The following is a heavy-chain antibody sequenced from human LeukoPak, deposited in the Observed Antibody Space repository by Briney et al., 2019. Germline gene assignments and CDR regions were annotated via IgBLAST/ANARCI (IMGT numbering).Heavy chain of an antibody. Sequence: GGSLRLSCAVSGFTVSSNYMSWVRQAPGQGLEWVSVIYTGGGTYYADSVKGRFTMFRDNSKNTLHLQMNRLRAEDTAVYYCATLLSTGTSAHFDYWGKGTLVSVSS. CDR3: ATLLSTGTSAHFDY. CDR2: IYTGGGT. V-gene: IGHV3-66*01. J-gene: IGHJ4*02. CDR1: GFTVSSNY. D-gene: IGHD2-8*02.